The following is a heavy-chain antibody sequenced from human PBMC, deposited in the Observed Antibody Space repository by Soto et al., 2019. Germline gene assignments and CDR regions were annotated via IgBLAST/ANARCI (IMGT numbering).Heavy chain of an antibody. CDR2: ISSDGSSV. CDR1: GFTFSSYS. D-gene: IGHD2-2*01. Sequence: EVQLVESGGGLVEPGGSLRLSCIAPGFTFSSYSMIWVRQAPGKGLEWVSSISSDGSSVYYADSVKGLFTISRDNAKNSLFLQMNSLRVDDAAVYYCARPRGSCTSSSCYGPLDSWGQGTLVTVSS. J-gene: IGHJ4*02. CDR3: ARPRGSCTSSSCYGPLDS. V-gene: IGHV3-21*01.